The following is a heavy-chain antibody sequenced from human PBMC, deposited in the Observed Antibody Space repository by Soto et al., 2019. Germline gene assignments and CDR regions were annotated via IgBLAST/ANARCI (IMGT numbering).Heavy chain of an antibody. CDR2: ISYDGSNK. CDR3: AKDVVVGATTGLGDYYYYYGMDV. J-gene: IGHJ6*02. CDR1: GFTFSSYG. V-gene: IGHV3-30*18. D-gene: IGHD1-26*01. Sequence: QVQLVESGGGVVQPGRSLRLSCAASGFTFSSYGMHWVRQAPGKGLEWVAVISYDGSNKYYADSVKGRFTISRDNSKNTLYLQMSGLRAEDTAVYYCAKDVVVGATTGLGDYYYYYGMDVWGQGTTVTVSS.